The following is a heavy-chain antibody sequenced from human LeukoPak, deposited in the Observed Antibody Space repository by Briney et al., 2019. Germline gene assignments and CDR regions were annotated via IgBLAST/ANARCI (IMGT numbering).Heavy chain of an antibody. V-gene: IGHV3-23*01. CDR2: ISGSGGST. J-gene: IGHJ6*02. CDR3: AKEKSGSYPYYYYGMDF. CDR1: GFTFSSYA. D-gene: IGHD1-26*01. Sequence: GASLRLSCAASGFTFSSYAMSWVRQAPGKGLEWVSGISGSGGSTYYADSVKGRFTISRDNSKNTLYLQMNSLRAEDTAVYYCAKEKSGSYPYYYYGMDFWGQGTTVTVSS.